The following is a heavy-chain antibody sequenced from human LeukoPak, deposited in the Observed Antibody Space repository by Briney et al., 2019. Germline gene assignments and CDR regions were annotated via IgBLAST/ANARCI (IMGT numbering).Heavy chain of an antibody. Sequence: PSETLSLTCTVSGGSISSYYWSWIRQPPGKGLEWIGYIYYSGSTNYNPSLKSRVTISVDTSKNQFSLKLSSVTAADTAVYYCATTPTYYYGSGSHDYWGQGTLVTVSS. J-gene: IGHJ4*02. CDR1: GGSISSYY. V-gene: IGHV4-59*08. D-gene: IGHD3-10*01. CDR2: IYYSGST. CDR3: ATTPTYYYGSGSHDY.